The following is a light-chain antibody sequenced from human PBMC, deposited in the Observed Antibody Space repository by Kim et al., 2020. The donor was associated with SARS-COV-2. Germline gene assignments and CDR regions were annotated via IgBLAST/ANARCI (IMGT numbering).Light chain of an antibody. V-gene: IGLV2-8*01. CDR2: EVN. CDR3: SSYAGSNNLV. CDR1: SSDVGAYNY. J-gene: IGLJ2*01. Sequence: QSALTQPPSASGSPGQSFTISCSGTSSDVGAYNYVSWYQQHPGKAPELMIYEVNKRPSGVPDRFSGSKSGNTASLTVSGLQAEDEADYYCSSYAGSNNLVFGGGTQVTVL.